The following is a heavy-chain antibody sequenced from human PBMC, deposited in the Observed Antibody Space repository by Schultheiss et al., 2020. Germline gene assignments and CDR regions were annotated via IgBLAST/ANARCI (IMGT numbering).Heavy chain of an antibody. CDR1: GFTFSSYS. V-gene: IGHV3-21*01. CDR2: ISSSSSYI. J-gene: IGHJ4*02. D-gene: IGHD3-10*01. CDR3: ARDDPLWFGELLPFDY. Sequence: GESLKIPCAASGFTFSSYSMNWVRQAPGKGLEWVSSISSSSSYIYYADSVKGRFTISRDNAKNSLYLQMNSLRAEDTAVYYCARDDPLWFGELLPFDYWGQGTLVT.